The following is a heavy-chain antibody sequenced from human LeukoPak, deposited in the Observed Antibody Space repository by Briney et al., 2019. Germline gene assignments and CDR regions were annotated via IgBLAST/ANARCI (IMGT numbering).Heavy chain of an antibody. V-gene: IGHV4-59*01. CDR2: IYNSGST. CDR1: GGSISSYY. J-gene: IGHJ4*02. CDR3: ARGYSYGPDY. D-gene: IGHD5-18*01. Sequence: SETLSLTCTVSGGSISSYYWSWIRQPPGKGLEWIGYIYNSGSTNYNPSLKSRVTISIDTSKNQFSLNLSSATAADTAVYYCARGYSYGPDYWGQGTLVTVSS.